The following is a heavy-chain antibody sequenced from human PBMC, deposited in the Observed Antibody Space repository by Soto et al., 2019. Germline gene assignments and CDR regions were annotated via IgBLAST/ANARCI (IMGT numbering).Heavy chain of an antibody. CDR3: ARGRRTHGMDV. D-gene: IGHD6-6*01. CDR2: INPSGGST. CDR1: VYTFTSYY. V-gene: IGHV1-46*01. J-gene: IGHJ6*02. Sequence: QVQLGQSGAEVKKPGASVKVSCKASVYTFTSYYMHWVRQTPGQGLEWMGIINPSGGSTSYAQKFQGRVTMTRDTSTSTVYMERSSLRSEDTAVYDGARGRRTHGMDVWGQGTPVTFSS.